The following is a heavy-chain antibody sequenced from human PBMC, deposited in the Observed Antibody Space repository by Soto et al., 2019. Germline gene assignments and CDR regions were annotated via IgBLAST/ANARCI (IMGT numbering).Heavy chain of an antibody. Sequence: SETLSLTCAVYGGSFSGYYWSWIRQPPGKGLEWIGEINHSGSTNYNPSLKSRVTISVDTSKNQFSLKLSSGTAADTAVYYCARGIVVVPAAKYRGWFDPWGQGTLVTVSS. CDR1: GGSFSGYY. V-gene: IGHV4-34*01. CDR2: INHSGST. J-gene: IGHJ5*02. D-gene: IGHD2-2*01. CDR3: ARGIVVVPAAKYRGWFDP.